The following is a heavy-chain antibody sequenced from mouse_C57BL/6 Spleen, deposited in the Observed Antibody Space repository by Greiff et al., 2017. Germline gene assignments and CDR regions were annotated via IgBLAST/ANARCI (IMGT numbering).Heavy chain of an antibody. V-gene: IGHV1-52*01. CDR3: ARGGYYGSSYAQGYAMDY. D-gene: IGHD1-1*01. J-gene: IGHJ4*01. Sequence: QVQLQQPGAELVRPGSSVKLSCKASGYTFTSYWMHWVKQRPIQGLEWIGNIDPSDSETHYNQKFKDKATLTVDKSSSTAYMQLSSLTSEDSAVYYCARGGYYGSSYAQGYAMDYWGQGTSVTVSS. CDR2: IDPSDSET. CDR1: GYTFTSYW.